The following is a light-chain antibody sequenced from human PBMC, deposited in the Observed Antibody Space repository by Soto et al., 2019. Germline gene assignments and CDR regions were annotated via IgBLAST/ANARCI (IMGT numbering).Light chain of an antibody. Sequence: EIVMTQSPATLSVSPGERATLSCRASQSISARLPWYQQKPGQAPSLLIYSTSRRATGIPARFSGSGSGTEFTLTIGSLQSEDFAGYYWQQYHDWRTCGQGTKVESK. V-gene: IGKV3-15*01. CDR1: QSISAR. J-gene: IGKJ1*01. CDR2: STS. CDR3: QQYHDWRT.